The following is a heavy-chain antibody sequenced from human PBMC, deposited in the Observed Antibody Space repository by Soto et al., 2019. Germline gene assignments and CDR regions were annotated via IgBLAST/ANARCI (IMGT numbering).Heavy chain of an antibody. CDR1: GGTFSSYA. Sequence: QVQLVQSGAEVKKPGSSVKVSCKASGGTFSSYAISWVRQAPGQGLKWMGGIIPIFGTANYAQKFQGRVTITADESTSTAYMELSSLRSEDTAMYYCARHVPAAGYYYGMDVWGQGTTVTVSS. CDR3: ARHVPAAGYYYGMDV. D-gene: IGHD2-2*01. J-gene: IGHJ6*02. V-gene: IGHV1-69*12. CDR2: IIPIFGTA.